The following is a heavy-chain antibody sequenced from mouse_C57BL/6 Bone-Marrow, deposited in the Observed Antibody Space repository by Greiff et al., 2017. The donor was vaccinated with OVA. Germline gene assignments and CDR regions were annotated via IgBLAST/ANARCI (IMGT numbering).Heavy chain of an antibody. Sequence: EVQLVESGGDLVKPGGSLKLSCAASGFTFSSYGMSWVRQTPDKRLEWVATISSGGSYTYYPDSVKGRFTISSDNAKNTLYLQMSSLKSEDTAMYYCARRRGLRRDYYAMDYWGQGTSVTVSS. V-gene: IGHV5-6*01. CDR3: ARRRGLRRDYYAMDY. J-gene: IGHJ4*01. CDR1: GFTFSSYG. CDR2: ISSGGSYT. D-gene: IGHD2-2*01.